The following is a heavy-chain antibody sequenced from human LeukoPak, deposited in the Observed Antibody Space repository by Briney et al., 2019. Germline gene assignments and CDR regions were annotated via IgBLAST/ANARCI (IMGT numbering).Heavy chain of an antibody. J-gene: IGHJ4*02. CDR1: GVSISSYY. CDR2: IYYSGST. D-gene: IGHD1-26*01. V-gene: IGHV4-59*08. Sequence: SETLSLTCAVSGVSISSYYWSWIRQPPGKGLEWIGYIYYSGSTNYNPSLKSRVTISVDTSKNQFSLKLSSVTAADTAVYYCAMAKSGSYFDYWGQGTLVTVSS. CDR3: AMAKSGSYFDY.